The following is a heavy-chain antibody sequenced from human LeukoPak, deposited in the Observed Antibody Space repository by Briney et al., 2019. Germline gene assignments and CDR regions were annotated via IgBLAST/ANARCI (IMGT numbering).Heavy chain of an antibody. CDR2: ISSGGNT. Sequence: SETLSLTCSVSGDSITNQDYYWDWIRQPPGKGLEWLASISSGGNTYHNPSLKSRFTISLDASKNQFSLKLSSVTAADTAVYYCARHGGWTARRGYYYMDVWGKGTTVTISS. V-gene: IGHV4-39*01. CDR3: ARHGGWTARRGYYYMDV. J-gene: IGHJ6*03. CDR1: GDSITNQDYY. D-gene: IGHD3-10*01.